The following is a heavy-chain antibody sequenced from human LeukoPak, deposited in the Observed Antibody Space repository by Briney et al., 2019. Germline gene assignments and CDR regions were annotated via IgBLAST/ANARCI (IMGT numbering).Heavy chain of an antibody. CDR3: ARERHGGYSYGFSFDY. J-gene: IGHJ4*02. V-gene: IGHV4-4*07. CDR1: GGSISSYY. CDR2: IYIGGTT. D-gene: IGHD5-18*01. Sequence: SETLSLTCTVSGGSISSYYWSWIRQSAGKGLEWIGRIYIGGTTNYNPSLKSRVTMSLDASKNQFSVNLNSVTAADTAIYYCARERHGGYSYGFSFDYWGQGTLVTVSS.